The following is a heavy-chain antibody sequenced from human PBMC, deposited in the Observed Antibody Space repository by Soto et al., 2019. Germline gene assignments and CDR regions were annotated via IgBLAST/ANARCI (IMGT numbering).Heavy chain of an antibody. CDR3: ARKLSTVTRGFDY. Sequence: PGESLKISCKGSGYSFASYWIGWVRQMPGKGLEWMGIIYPGDSDTRYSPSFQGQVTISADKSISTAYLQWSSLKASDTAIYYCARKLSTVTRGFDYWGQGTQVTVSS. CDR2: IYPGDSDT. J-gene: IGHJ4*02. V-gene: IGHV5-51*01. D-gene: IGHD4-17*01. CDR1: GYSFASYW.